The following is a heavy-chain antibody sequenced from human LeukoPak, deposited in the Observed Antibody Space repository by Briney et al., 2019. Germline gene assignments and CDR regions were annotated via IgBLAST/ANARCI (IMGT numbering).Heavy chain of an antibody. Sequence: ASVKVSCKASGYTFTNFGISWVRQAPGQGPEWMGWISAYNVNTDYVQKVQDRVTMTTDISTSTAYMELRSLRSDDTAVYYCARGPPGSIDGGGVFDYWGQGTLVTVSS. CDR3: ARGPPGSIDGGGVFDY. CDR1: GYTFTNFG. CDR2: ISAYNVNT. V-gene: IGHV1-18*01. D-gene: IGHD2-15*01. J-gene: IGHJ4*02.